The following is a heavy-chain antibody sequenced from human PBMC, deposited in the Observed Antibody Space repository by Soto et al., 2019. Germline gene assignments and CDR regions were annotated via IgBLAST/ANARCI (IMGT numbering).Heavy chain of an antibody. CDR1: GYTFTSYG. CDR3: ARDLKWLRYRLRKDDYFDY. V-gene: IGHV1-18*01. D-gene: IGHD5-12*01. Sequence: ASVKVSCKASGYTFTSYGISWVRQAPGQGLEWMGWISAYNGNTNYAQKLQGRVTMTTDTSTSKAYMELRSLRSDDTAVYYCARDLKWLRYRLRKDDYFDYWGQGTLVTVSS. J-gene: IGHJ4*02. CDR2: ISAYNGNT.